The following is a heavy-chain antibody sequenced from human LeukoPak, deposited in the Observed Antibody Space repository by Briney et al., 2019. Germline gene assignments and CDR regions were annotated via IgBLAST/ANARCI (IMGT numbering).Heavy chain of an antibody. CDR3: ARQAGAGTRWDYFDY. Sequence: SETLSLTCTVSGASISSSDGYFWAWIRQPPGKGPDWIGIIDYRGTAFYNPSLESRVTISVETSNNFFSLKVRSVSAADTAQYYCARQAGAGTRWDYFDYWGQGIQVTVSS. D-gene: IGHD4-23*01. J-gene: IGHJ4*02. V-gene: IGHV4-39*01. CDR2: IDYRGTA. CDR1: GASISSSDGYF.